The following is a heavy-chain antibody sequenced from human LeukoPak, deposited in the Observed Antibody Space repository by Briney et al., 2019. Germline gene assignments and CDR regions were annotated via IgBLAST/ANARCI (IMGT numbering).Heavy chain of an antibody. D-gene: IGHD1-1*01. CDR3: AKRYNSEYLAPVQN. J-gene: IGHJ4*02. CDR2: VSTSGGGT. V-gene: IGHV3-23*01. CDR1: GFTFSSYA. Sequence: GGSLRLSCAGSGFTFSSYAMTWVRQALGKGLEWVSTVSTSGGGTYYADSVKGRFTISRDNSKNTLYLQMNSLRAEDTAVYYCAKRYNSEYLAPVQNWGQGALVTVSS.